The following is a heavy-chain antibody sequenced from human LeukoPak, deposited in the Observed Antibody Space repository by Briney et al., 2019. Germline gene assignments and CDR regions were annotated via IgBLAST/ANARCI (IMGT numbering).Heavy chain of an antibody. CDR2: TWYDGTRE. CDR1: GFTLSSHG. Sequence: GGSLRLSCAASGFTLSSHGMHWVRQAPGKGLEWVALTWYDGTRENYADSVKGRFTISRDLSKNTLNLQMNSLRVEDTAVFYCARDLSFGSLDFRGQGTLVTVSS. J-gene: IGHJ4*02. V-gene: IGHV3-33*01. CDR3: ARDLSFGSLDF. D-gene: IGHD1-26*01.